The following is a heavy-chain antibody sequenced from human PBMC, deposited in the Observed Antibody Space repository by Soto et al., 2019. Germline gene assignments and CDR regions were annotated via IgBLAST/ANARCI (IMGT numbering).Heavy chain of an antibody. CDR2: IYYSGST. CDR1: GFTFSSYG. Sequence: GSLRLSCAASGFTFSSYGMHWVRQAPGKGLEWIGSIYYSGSTYYNPSLKSRVTISVDTSKNQFSLKLSSVTAEETAVYYCARRIAVAGTPFDTWGQGTLVTVSS. J-gene: IGHJ5*02. V-gene: IGHV4-39*01. D-gene: IGHD6-19*01. CDR3: ARRIAVAGTPFDT.